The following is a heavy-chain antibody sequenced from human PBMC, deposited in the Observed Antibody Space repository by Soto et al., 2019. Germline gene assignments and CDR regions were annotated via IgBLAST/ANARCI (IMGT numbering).Heavy chain of an antibody. V-gene: IGHV4-31*03. CDR3: ARLRIATNNYKWFDP. J-gene: IGHJ5*02. D-gene: IGHD2-21*01. CDR1: GAALNSGNYY. CDR2: IYVTGAV. Sequence: KASETLSLTCSVSGAALNSGNYYWSWIRQVPGEGLEWIGHIYVTGAVDYNPSLRDRITISQDTSERQFSLNLRLVTAADTAVYYCARLRIATNNYKWFDPWGQGTLVTVSS.